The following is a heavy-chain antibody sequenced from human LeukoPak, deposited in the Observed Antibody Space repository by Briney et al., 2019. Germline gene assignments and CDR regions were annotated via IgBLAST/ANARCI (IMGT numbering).Heavy chain of an antibody. J-gene: IGHJ3*02. CDR2: ISTSSIYI. CDR3: ARGRDGYTLIDAFDI. Sequence: GGSLRLSCAASGFTFSSYSMNWVRQAPGKGLEWVSSISTSSIYIYYADSVKGRFTISRDHAKNSLYLQMNSLRAEDTAVYYCARGRDGYTLIDAFDIWGQGTMVTVSS. D-gene: IGHD5-24*01. CDR1: GFTFSSYS. V-gene: IGHV3-21*01.